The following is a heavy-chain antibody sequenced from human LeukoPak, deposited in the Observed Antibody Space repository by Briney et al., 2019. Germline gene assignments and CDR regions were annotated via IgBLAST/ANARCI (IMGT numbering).Heavy chain of an antibody. CDR3: ARDLTAVITPFDY. J-gene: IGHJ4*02. V-gene: IGHV3-30-3*01. CDR2: ISYDGSNK. D-gene: IGHD3-22*01. Sequence: GGSLRLSCAASGFTFSSYAMHWVRQAPGKGLEWVAVISYDGSNKYYADSVKGRFTISRDNSKNTLYLQMNSLRAEDTAVYYCARDLTAVITPFDYWGQGTLVTVSS. CDR1: GFTFSSYA.